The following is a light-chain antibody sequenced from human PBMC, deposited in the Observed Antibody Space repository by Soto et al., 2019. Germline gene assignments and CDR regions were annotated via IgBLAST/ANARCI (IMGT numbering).Light chain of an antibody. CDR2: SDT. Sequence: SYELTQPPSVSVAPGKTASISGGGNNIGSKGVHWYQQKPGQAPVLVIYSDTDLPPVIPERFSGSNSANLATLTISRVEAGDEADYYCQVWESGSAHVVFGGGTELTGL. CDR3: QVWESGSAHVV. V-gene: IGLV3-21*01. CDR1: NIGSKG. J-gene: IGLJ2*01.